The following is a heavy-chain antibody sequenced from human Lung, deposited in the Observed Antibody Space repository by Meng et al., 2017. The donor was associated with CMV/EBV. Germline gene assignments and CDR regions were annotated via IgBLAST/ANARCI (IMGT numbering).Heavy chain of an antibody. D-gene: IGHD3-10*01. CDR3: TKDLRPGGADV. J-gene: IGHJ6*02. CDR1: PFTFHNYA. V-gene: IGHV3-9*01. CDR2: FSLDTDRI. Sequence: GGSLGLXCTVSPFTFHNYAMHWVRQAPGKGLEWVSGFSLDTDRIDYADSVKGRFTVSIDSAKGSLYLQMNSLRVEDTALYYCTKDLRPGGADVWGQGTTVTVSS.